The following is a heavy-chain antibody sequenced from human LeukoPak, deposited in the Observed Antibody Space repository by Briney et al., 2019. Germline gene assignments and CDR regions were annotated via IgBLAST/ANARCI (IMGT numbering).Heavy chain of an antibody. CDR3: ARVDFGDYFDTSDYHFFDF. Sequence: GGSLRLSCAASGFTFSSYWMNWVRQAPGKALEWVSSIRSESTFTSYSDSVKGRFTISRDNAKNSLHLQMNSLRAEDTAVYFCARVDFGDYFDTSDYHFFDFWGQGTLVTVSS. CDR1: GFTFSSYW. J-gene: IGHJ4*02. D-gene: IGHD3-22*01. V-gene: IGHV3-21*06. CDR2: IRSESTFT.